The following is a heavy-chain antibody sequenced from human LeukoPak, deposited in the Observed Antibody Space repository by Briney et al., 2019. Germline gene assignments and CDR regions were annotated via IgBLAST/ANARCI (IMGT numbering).Heavy chain of an antibody. J-gene: IGHJ4*02. V-gene: IGHV4-34*01. D-gene: IGHD5-12*01. Sequence: SETLSLTCTVSGESINSFYWSWIRQPPGKGLEWIGEINHSGSTNYNPSLKSRVTISVDTSKNHFSLKLTSVTAADTAVYYCARGGNSGYDVGTFDYWGQGTLVTVSS. CDR1: GESINSFY. CDR2: INHSGST. CDR3: ARGGNSGYDVGTFDY.